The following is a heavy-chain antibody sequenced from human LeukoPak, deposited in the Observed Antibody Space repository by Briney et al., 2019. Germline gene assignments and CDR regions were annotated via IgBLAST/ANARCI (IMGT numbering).Heavy chain of an antibody. D-gene: IGHD2-2*01. V-gene: IGHV4-34*01. CDR2: INHSGST. CDR3: ARGGYCSSTSCFAPSLYNWFDP. J-gene: IGHJ5*02. Sequence: PSETLSLTCAVYGGSFSGYYWSWIRQPPGKGLEWIGEINHSGSTNYNPSLKSRVPISVDTSKIQLSLKLSSVTAADTAVYYCARGGYCSSTSCFAPSLYNWFDPWGQGTLVTVSS. CDR1: GGSFSGYY.